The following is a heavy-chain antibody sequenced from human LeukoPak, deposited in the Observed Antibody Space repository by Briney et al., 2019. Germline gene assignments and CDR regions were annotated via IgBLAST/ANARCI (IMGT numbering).Heavy chain of an antibody. CDR2: ISSYNGNT. V-gene: IGHV1-18*01. D-gene: IGHD1-14*01. J-gene: IGHJ3*02. Sequence: ASVKVSCKASGGTFSSYAISWVRQAPGQGLEWMGWISSYNGNTNYAQKLQGRVTMTTDTSTSTAYMELRSLTSDDTAVYYCAREAPDGYAFDIWGQGTMVTVSS. CDR1: GGTFSSYA. CDR3: AREAPDGYAFDI.